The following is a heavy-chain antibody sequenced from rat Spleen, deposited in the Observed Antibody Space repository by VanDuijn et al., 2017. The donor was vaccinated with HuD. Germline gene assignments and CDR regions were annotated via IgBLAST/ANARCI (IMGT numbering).Heavy chain of an antibody. D-gene: IGHD1-1*01. CDR3: TTVLQGHGFAY. Sequence: EVQLVESGGGLVQPGRSLKLSCAASGFTFSNYGMAWVRPAPGKGLEWVASISNTGGSIHYPDSVKGRFTISRHNTQNTLYLQMNSLRSEDTATYYCTTVLQGHGFAYWGQGTLVTVSS. V-gene: IGHV5-31*01. J-gene: IGHJ3*01. CDR1: GFTFSNYG. CDR2: ISNTGGSI.